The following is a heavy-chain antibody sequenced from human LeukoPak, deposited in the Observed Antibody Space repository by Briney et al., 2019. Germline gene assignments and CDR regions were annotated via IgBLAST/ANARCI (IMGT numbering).Heavy chain of an antibody. J-gene: IGHJ4*02. Sequence: GGSLRLSCAASGFTFSDYYMSWIRQAPGKGLEWVSYISSSGNIIYYADSVKGRFTISRDNAKNSLYLQMNSLRAEDTAVYYCARRRYNWNAVDYWGQGTLVTVSS. D-gene: IGHD1-20*01. CDR3: ARRRYNWNAVDY. CDR2: ISSSGNII. CDR1: GFTFSDYY. V-gene: IGHV3-11*01.